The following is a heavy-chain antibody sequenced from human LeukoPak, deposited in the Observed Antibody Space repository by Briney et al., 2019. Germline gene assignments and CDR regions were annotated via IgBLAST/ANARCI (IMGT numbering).Heavy chain of an antibody. CDR2: INHSGST. CDR1: GGSFSGYY. D-gene: IGHD6-6*01. Sequence: SETLSLTCAVYGGSFSGYYWSWIRQPPGKGLEWIGEINHSGSTNYNPSLKSRVTISVDTSKNQFSLKLSSVTAADTAAYYCARYEARPVRLDPWGQGTLVTVSS. J-gene: IGHJ5*02. V-gene: IGHV4-34*01. CDR3: ARYEARPVRLDP.